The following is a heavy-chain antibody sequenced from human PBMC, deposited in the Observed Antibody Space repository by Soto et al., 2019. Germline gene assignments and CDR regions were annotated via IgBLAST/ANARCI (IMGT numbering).Heavy chain of an antibody. CDR1: GFSFSDYS. D-gene: IGHD2-15*01. CDR3: VRVLPGGGSGYDCNWFDP. J-gene: IGHJ5*02. CDR2: INTNGGST. V-gene: IGHV3-64*01. Sequence: PGGSLGLSCAASGFSFSDYSMHWVRQAPGKGLESVSAINTNGGSTYYANSVKGRFTISRDNTKNSLYVQMNSLRAEDTAVYYSVRVLPGGGSGYDCNWFDPWGQGTLVTVSS.